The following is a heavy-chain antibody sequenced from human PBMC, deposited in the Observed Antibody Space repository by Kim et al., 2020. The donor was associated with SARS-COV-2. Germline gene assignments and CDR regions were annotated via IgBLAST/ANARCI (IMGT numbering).Heavy chain of an antibody. CDR3: AKAEDYYYGSGSYYFNY. V-gene: IGHV3-23*01. J-gene: IGHJ4*02. Sequence: KGRFTISRDKSKNTLYLQMNSLRAEDTAVYYCAKAEDYYYGSGSYYFNYWGQGTLVTVSS. D-gene: IGHD3-10*01.